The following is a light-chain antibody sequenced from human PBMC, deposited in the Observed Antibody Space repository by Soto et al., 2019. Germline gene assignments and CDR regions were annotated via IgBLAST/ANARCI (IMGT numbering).Light chain of an antibody. Sequence: EIVLTQSPGTLSLSPGETATLSCRTSQTISRGDLAWYQQRPGQAPRLLVSATSRRATGIPDRFNGYGSGTDFTLTISSLEPEDCGVYYCYQYYSSPLTFGPGTRVDIK. J-gene: IGKJ3*01. CDR1: QTISRGD. CDR3: YQYYSSPLT. CDR2: ATS. V-gene: IGKV3-20*01.